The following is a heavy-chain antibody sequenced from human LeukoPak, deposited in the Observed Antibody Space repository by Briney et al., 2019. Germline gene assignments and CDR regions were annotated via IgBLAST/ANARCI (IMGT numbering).Heavy chain of an antibody. CDR1: GFTFSSYA. CDR2: LSGSGGTT. D-gene: IGHD2-2*01. J-gene: IGHJ6*02. CDR3: AKYCSSSSCSNRGAYYGMDV. V-gene: IGHV3-23*01. Sequence: GESLRLSCAGYGFTFSSYAMSRVRQAPGKGLEWDSTLSGSGGTTYYADSVKGRFTISRDNSKNTLYLQMSSLRAEDTALYYCAKYCSSSSCSNRGAYYGMDVWGQRTTVTVSS.